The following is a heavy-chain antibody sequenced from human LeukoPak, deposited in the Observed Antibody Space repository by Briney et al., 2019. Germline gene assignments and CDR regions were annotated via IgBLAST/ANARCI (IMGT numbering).Heavy chain of an antibody. CDR2: IGGSGSST. CDR3: VKDSGWTMPPNPVL. D-gene: IGHD6-25*01. J-gene: IGHJ4*01. Sequence: PGGSLRLSCAASGFTFNTYAMSWVRQAPGKGLEWVSGIGGSGSSTYYAESVKGRFTISRDNSKNTLYLQMSSLRVEDTAVYYCVKDSGWTMPPNPVLWGQGTLVTVS. CDR1: GFTFNTYA. V-gene: IGHV3-23*01.